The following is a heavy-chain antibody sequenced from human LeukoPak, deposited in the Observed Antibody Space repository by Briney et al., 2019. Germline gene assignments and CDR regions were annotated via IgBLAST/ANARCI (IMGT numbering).Heavy chain of an antibody. CDR3: ARGHSSSSFDY. D-gene: IGHD6-13*01. CDR1: GYTFTSYD. CDR2: MNPDTGTT. V-gene: IGHV1-8*01. Sequence: GASVKVSCKASGYTFTSYDMHWVRQATGQGLEYMGWMNPDTGTTGYAQKFQGRVTMTRSTYIRTSYMELSGLRSEDTVVYYCARGHSSSSFDYWGQGTLVTVSS. J-gene: IGHJ4*02.